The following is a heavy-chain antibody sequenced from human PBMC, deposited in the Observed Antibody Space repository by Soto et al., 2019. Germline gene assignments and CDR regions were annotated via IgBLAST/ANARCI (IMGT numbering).Heavy chain of an antibody. D-gene: IGHD4-17*01. CDR2: VSAGGDNT. CDR3: AKIPLRPYFFAY. CDR1: GFTFANYA. J-gene: IGHJ4*02. V-gene: IGHV3-23*01. Sequence: GSLRLSCTASGFTFANYAMHWVRQAPGKGLEWVSRVSAGGDNTDYADAVKGRFTISRDNSKNTLFLQMTSLRAEDTALYYCAKIPLRPYFFAYWRPGSTVPVSS.